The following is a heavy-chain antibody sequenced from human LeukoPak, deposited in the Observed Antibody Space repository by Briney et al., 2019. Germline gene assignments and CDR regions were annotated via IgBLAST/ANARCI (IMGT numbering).Heavy chain of an antibody. CDR3: ARVGPGGIVVVPAAIPVYFDY. CDR2: IYHSGST. Sequence: RSSETLSLTCTVSGGSISSGGYYWSWIRQPPGKGLEWIGYIYHSGSTYYNPSLKSRVTISVDRSKNQFSLKLSSVTAADTAVYYCARVGPGGIVVVPAAIPVYFDYWGQGTLVTVSS. D-gene: IGHD2-2*02. J-gene: IGHJ4*02. CDR1: GGSISSGGYY. V-gene: IGHV4-30-2*01.